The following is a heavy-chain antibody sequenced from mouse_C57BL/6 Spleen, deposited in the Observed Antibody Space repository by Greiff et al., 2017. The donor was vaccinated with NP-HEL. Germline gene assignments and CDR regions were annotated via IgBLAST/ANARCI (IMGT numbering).Heavy chain of an antibody. J-gene: IGHJ4*01. CDR2: IDPENGDT. V-gene: IGHV14-4*01. Sequence: VQLQQSGAELVRPGASVKLSCTASGFNIKDDYMHWVKQRPEQGLEWIGWIDPENGDTEYASKFQGKATITADTSSNTAYLQLSSLTSEDTAVYYCTTGDYDYDDAMDYWGQGTSVTVSS. CDR1: GFNIKDDY. CDR3: TTGDYDYDDAMDY. D-gene: IGHD2-4*01.